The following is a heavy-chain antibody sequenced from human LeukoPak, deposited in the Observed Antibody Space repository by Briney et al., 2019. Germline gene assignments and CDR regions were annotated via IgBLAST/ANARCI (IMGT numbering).Heavy chain of an antibody. CDR3: ARDREVYGSGSQVRYYYYMDV. CDR1: GGTFSSYA. Sequence: ASVKVSCKASGGTFSSYAISWVRQAPGQGLEWMGGIIPIFGTANYAQKFQGRVTITTDESTSTAYMELSSLRSEDTAVYYCARDREVYGSGSQVRYYYYMDVWGKGTTVTVSS. CDR2: IIPIFGTA. D-gene: IGHD3-10*01. J-gene: IGHJ6*03. V-gene: IGHV1-69*05.